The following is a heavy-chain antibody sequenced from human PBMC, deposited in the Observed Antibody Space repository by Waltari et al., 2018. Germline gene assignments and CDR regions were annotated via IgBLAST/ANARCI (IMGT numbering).Heavy chain of an antibody. CDR2: IYYSGST. J-gene: IGHJ5*02. V-gene: IGHV4-39*07. CDR3: ASNGVTSDWFDP. CDR1: GGSISSSSYY. Sequence: QLQLQESGPGLVKPSETLSLTCTVSGGSISSSSYYWGWIRQPPGKGLEWIGSIYYSGSTYYNPSLKSRVTISVDTSKNQFSLKLSSVTAADTAVYYCASNGVTSDWFDPWGQGTLVTVSS. D-gene: IGHD2-8*01.